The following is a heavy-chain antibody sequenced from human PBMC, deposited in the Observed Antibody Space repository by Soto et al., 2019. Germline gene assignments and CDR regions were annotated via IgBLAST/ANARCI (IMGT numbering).Heavy chain of an antibody. D-gene: IGHD2-21*02. V-gene: IGHV1-2*04. CDR3: ARESVALTKDFDY. CDR2: INPKGGGT. J-gene: IGHJ4*02. CDR1: GYTFIDYY. Sequence: QVQLLQSGAEVKKPGASVKVSCKASGYTFIDYYMHWVRQAPGQGPEWVGCINPKGGGTKYAQKFQDWVTMTWDTSISTAYMELNRLRSDDTAVYYCARESVALTKDFDYWGQGTLVTVSS.